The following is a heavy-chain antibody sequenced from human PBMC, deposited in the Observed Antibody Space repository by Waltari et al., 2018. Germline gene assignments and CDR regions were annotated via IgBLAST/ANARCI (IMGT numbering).Heavy chain of an antibody. V-gene: IGHV4-34*01. CDR3: TRGGNYDFWSHSPFVDP. D-gene: IGHD3-3*01. Sequence: QVQLQQWGAGLLKPSETLSLTCSVSGASFSSYYWGWVRHVPGKGLEWIGQIRHPGKTNYNPSLQSRVAISIDTSRNQFPLRVFSVTAADTGLYFCTRGGNYDFWSHSPFVDPWGQGTQVSVSS. CDR1: GASFSSYY. CDR2: IRHPGKT. J-gene: IGHJ5*02.